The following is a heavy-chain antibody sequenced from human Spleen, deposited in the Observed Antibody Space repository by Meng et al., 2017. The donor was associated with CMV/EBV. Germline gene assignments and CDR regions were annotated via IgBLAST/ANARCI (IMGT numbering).Heavy chain of an antibody. CDR2: INHSGST. CDR3: ARLRYSYGPRVMDV. Sequence: SETLSLTCTVSGGSFSGYYWSWIRQPPGKGLEWIGEINHSGSTNYNPSLKSRVTISVDTSKNQFSLKLSSVTAADTAVYYCARLRYSYGPRVMDVWGQGTTVTVSS. D-gene: IGHD5-18*01. J-gene: IGHJ6*02. CDR1: GGSFSGYY. V-gene: IGHV4-34*01.